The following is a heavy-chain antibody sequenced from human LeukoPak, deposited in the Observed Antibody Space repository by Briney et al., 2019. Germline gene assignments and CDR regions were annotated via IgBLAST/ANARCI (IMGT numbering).Heavy chain of an antibody. D-gene: IGHD3-10*01. CDR1: GYSFTGFY. CDR3: ARDQGRGWFDP. CDR2: INPPTGGT. V-gene: IGHV1-2*02. J-gene: IGHJ5*02. Sequence: GASVKVSCKASGYSFTGFYMHWVRQAPGQGPEWMGWINPPTGGTSYAQKFQGRVTMTRDTSISTAYMELSRLRSDDTAVYYCARDQGRGWFDPWGQGTLVTVSS.